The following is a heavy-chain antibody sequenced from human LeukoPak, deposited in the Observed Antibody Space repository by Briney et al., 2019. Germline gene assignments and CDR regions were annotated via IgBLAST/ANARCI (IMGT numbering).Heavy chain of an antibody. CDR2: IHTSGST. V-gene: IGHV4-4*07. J-gene: IGHJ4*02. Sequence: SETLSLTCTVSGGSTSNYFCTWLRQSAGKGLEWIGRIHTSGSTNYNPSLKSRVSMSVDTSKNQFSLKLGSVTAADTAVYYCAREGRGFDYWGQGTLVTVSS. CDR1: GGSTSNYF. CDR3: AREGRGFDY.